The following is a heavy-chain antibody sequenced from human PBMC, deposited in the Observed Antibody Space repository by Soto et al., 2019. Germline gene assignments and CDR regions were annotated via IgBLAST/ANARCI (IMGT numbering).Heavy chain of an antibody. CDR2: IYYSGST. D-gene: IGHD7-27*01. V-gene: IGHV4-59*01. J-gene: IGHJ4*02. Sequence: SAPLSLTCPVSCGSNSSYCWSWIRQPPGKGLEWIGYIYYSGSTNYNPSLKSRVTISVDTSKTHFSLKRSSVTAANTAVYYCASPDSSIWVYDYWGQGTLVTVSS. CDR3: ASPDSSIWVYDY. CDR1: CGSNSSYC.